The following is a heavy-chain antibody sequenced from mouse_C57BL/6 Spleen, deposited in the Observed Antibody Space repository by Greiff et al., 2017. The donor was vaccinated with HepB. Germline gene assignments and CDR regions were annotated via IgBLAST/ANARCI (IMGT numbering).Heavy chain of an antibody. CDR3: ARSGGEDAMDS. V-gene: IGHV1-63*01. Sequence: VQLQQSGAELVRPGTSVKMSCKASGYTFTNYWIGWAKQRPGHGLEWIGDIYPGGGYTNYTEKFKGKATLTADKSSSTAYMQFSSQTSEDSAIYYCARSGGEDAMDSWGQGTAVTVSS. J-gene: IGHJ4*01. CDR2: IYPGGGYT. D-gene: IGHD1-3*01. CDR1: GYTFTNYW.